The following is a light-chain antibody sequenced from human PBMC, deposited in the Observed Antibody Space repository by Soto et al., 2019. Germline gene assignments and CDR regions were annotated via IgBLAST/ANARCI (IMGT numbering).Light chain of an antibody. CDR1: QSVSSY. V-gene: IGKV3-11*01. CDR3: QQRSNWPRLT. Sequence: EIVLTHSPATLSLSPCERATLSFSASQSVSSYLAWYQQKPGQAPRLLIYDASNRATGIPARFSGSGSGTDFTLTISSLEPEDFAVYYCQQRSNWPRLTFGGGTKVDI. CDR2: DAS. J-gene: IGKJ4*01.